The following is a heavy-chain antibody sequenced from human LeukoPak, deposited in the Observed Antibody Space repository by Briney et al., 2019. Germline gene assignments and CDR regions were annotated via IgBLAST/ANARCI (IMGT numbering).Heavy chain of an antibody. J-gene: IGHJ4*02. CDR2: IYYIGST. V-gene: IGHV4-59*01. Sequence: SETLSLTCTVSGVSISSYFWSWIRPPPGKGLEWIGYIYYIGSTNYNPSLKSRVTISVDKSKKQFSLKLSSVTAADTAVYYCARSVGEYSSSWYQGFDYGGQGTLVTVSS. D-gene: IGHD6-13*01. CDR1: GVSISSYF. CDR3: ARSVGEYSSSWYQGFDY.